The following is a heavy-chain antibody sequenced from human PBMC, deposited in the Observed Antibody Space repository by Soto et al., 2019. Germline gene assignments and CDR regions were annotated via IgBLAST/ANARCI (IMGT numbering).Heavy chain of an antibody. J-gene: IGHJ3*01. CDR1: GFTFRNYG. D-gene: IGHD3-22*01. CDR3: ARDQLYYNDISGRPLNAFDV. CDR2: IGIGSSTT. V-gene: IGHV3-48*01. Sequence: PGGSLRLSCAASGFTFRNYGMNWVSQAPGKGLEWVSYIGIGSSTTYYADSVKGRFTISRDNAKNSLYLQMNSLRAEDTAVYYCARDQLYYNDISGRPLNAFDVWGQGTMVTVSS.